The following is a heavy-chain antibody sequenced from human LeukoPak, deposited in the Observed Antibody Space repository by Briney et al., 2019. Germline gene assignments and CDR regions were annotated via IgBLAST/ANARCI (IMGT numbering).Heavy chain of an antibody. Sequence: GGSLRLSCAASGFTFSSYAMSWVRQAPGKGPVWVSRINTDGSSTSYADSVKGRFTISRDNAKNTLYLQMNSLRAEDTAVYYCARALAATGTGGFDPWGQGTLVTVSS. D-gene: IGHD3-9*01. J-gene: IGHJ5*02. CDR2: INTDGSST. CDR3: ARALAATGTGGFDP. V-gene: IGHV3-74*01. CDR1: GFTFSSYA.